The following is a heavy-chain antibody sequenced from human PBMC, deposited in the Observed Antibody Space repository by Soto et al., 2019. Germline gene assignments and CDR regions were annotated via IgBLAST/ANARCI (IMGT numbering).Heavy chain of an antibody. J-gene: IGHJ6*02. Sequence: EAQLVESGGGLVKPGGSLRLSCAASGFTFSSYSMNWVRQAPGKGLEWVSSISSSSSYIYYADSVKGRFTISRDNAKNSLYLQMNSLRAEDTAVYYCARDRAAAPDGMDVWGQGTTVTVSS. D-gene: IGHD6-13*01. V-gene: IGHV3-21*01. CDR3: ARDRAAAPDGMDV. CDR1: GFTFSSYS. CDR2: ISSSSSYI.